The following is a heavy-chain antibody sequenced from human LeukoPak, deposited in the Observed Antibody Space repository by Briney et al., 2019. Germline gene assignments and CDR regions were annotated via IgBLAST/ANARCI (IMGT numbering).Heavy chain of an antibody. CDR3: AKDLSTKWSLDY. CDR2: ISYDGSTK. Sequence: RSLRLSCATSGFNFRSNDLHWFRQAPGTGMDLVAFISYDGSTKYYADSVRGRFTISRDNSKNTLYLQMNSLIAEDTTVYYCAKDLSTKWSLDYWGQGTLVTVSS. CDR1: GFNFRSND. D-gene: IGHD2-2*01. J-gene: IGHJ4*02. V-gene: IGHV3-30*18.